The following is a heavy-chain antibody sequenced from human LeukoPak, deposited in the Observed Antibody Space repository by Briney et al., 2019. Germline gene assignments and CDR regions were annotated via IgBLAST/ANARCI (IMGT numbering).Heavy chain of an antibody. CDR1: GFTFSSYS. D-gene: IGHD6-25*01. J-gene: IGHJ4*02. Sequence: GGSLRLSCAASGFTFSSYSMNWVRQAPGKGLEWVSYISSSSSTIYYADSVKGRFTISRDNAKNSLYLQMNSLRAEDTAVYYCARGILWAGDVRSGYDYWGQGTLVTVSS. V-gene: IGHV3-48*04. CDR2: ISSSSSTI. CDR3: ARGILWAGDVRSGYDY.